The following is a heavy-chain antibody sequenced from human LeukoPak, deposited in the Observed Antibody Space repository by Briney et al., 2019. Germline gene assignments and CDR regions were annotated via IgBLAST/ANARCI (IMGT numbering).Heavy chain of an antibody. CDR2: ISGSSSYI. V-gene: IGHV3-21*01. J-gene: IGHJ4*02. CDR1: GFTFSSYG. CDR3: ARAEPKSGYSYDY. D-gene: IGHD5-18*01. Sequence: PGGSLRLSCAASGFTFSSYGMNWVRQAPGKGLEWVSSISGSSSYIYYADSVKGRFTISRDNAKNSLYLQMNSLRAEDTAVYYCARAEPKSGYSYDYWGQGTLVTVSS.